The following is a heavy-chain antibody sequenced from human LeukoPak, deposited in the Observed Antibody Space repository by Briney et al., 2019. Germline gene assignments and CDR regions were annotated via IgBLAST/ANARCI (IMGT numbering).Heavy chain of an antibody. Sequence: SETLSLTCSVSGGSISSFYCNWMRQPAGKGLEWIGRIYTSGSTNYNPSLKSRVTMSVDTSKNQFSLKLSSVTAADTAVYYCARDGDSSVWDYWGQGTLVTVSS. D-gene: IGHD3-22*01. CDR1: GGSISSFY. J-gene: IGHJ4*02. V-gene: IGHV4-4*07. CDR2: IYTSGST. CDR3: ARDGDSSVWDY.